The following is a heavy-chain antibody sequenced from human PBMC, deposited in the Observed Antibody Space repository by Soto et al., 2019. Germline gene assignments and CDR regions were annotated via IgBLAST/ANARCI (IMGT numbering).Heavy chain of an antibody. CDR1: CGSFIKSHSY. CDR2: VVYSGST. V-gene: IGHV4-39*01. J-gene: IGHJ5*02. CDR3: ARPQTGRSGGSQFDP. Sequence: SETLSLTCTFSCGSFIKSHSYWGWIRQPPGKGLEWIGNVVYSGSTYYNPSFKSRVTISVDTSKNQFFLDLTSVTAADTAVYYCARPQTGRSGGSQFDPWGQGTLVTVSS. D-gene: IGHD6-19*01.